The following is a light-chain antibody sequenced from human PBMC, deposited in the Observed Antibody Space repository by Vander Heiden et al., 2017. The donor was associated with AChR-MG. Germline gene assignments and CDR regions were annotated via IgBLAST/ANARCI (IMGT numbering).Light chain of an antibody. CDR3: QQSYSTLIFT. CDR2: AAS. CDR1: QNITSY. J-gene: IGKJ3*01. Sequence: DIQMTQSPSSLSASVGDRVTITCRASQNITSYLNGYQQKPGKAPKLLVYAASSLQSGVPSRFSGSGSGTDFTLTISRLQPEDFATYYCQQSYSTLIFTFGPGTKVDVK. V-gene: IGKV1-39*01.